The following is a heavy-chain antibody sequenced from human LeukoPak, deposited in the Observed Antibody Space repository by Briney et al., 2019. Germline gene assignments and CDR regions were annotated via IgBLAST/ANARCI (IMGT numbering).Heavy chain of an antibody. V-gene: IGHV3-23*01. CDR3: ARESPVAATGRSWFDS. J-gene: IGHJ5*01. CDR1: GFTFSSYA. D-gene: IGHD6-13*01. CDR2: ITGGGSTT. Sequence: GGSLRLSCAASGFTFSSYAMSWVRQAPEKGLEWVSTITGGGSTTYYADSVKGRFTISRDNSKNTLYLQMNSLRAEDTALYYCARESPVAATGRSWFDSWGQGTLVTVSS.